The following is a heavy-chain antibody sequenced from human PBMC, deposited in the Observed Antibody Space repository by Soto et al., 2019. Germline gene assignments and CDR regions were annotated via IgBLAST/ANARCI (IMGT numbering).Heavy chain of an antibody. CDR1: GFTFSSYW. V-gene: IGHV3-7*05. J-gene: IGHJ5*02. D-gene: IGHD5-12*01. Sequence: GGSLRLSCAASGFTFSSYWMSWVRQAPGKGLEWVANIKQDGSEKYYVDSVKGRFTISRDNAKNSLYLQMNSLRAEDTAVYYCARPNSGYDWYWFDPWGQGTLVTVSS. CDR2: IKQDGSEK. CDR3: ARPNSGYDWYWFDP.